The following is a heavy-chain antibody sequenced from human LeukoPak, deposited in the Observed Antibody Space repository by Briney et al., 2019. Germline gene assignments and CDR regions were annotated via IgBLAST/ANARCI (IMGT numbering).Heavy chain of an antibody. J-gene: IGHJ3*02. CDR2: IYYSGST. V-gene: IGHV4-61*01. Sequence: SETLSLTCTVSGGSVSSGSYYWSWIRQPPGKGPEWIGYIYYSGSTNYNPSLKSRVTISVDTSKNQFSLKLSSVTAADTAVYYCARRGYDYAFDIWGQGTMVTVSS. CDR3: ARRGYDYAFDI. D-gene: IGHD5-12*01. CDR1: GGSVSSGSYY.